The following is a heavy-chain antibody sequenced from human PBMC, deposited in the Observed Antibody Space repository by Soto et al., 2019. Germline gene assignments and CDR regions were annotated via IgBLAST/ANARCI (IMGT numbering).Heavy chain of an antibody. Sequence: EVQLVESGGGLVKPGGSLRLSCAASGFTFSSYSMNWVRQAPGKGLEWVSSTSSQGGYIYYADSVKGRFTISRDNAKNSLYLQMNSLRAEATAVYYCARGPYGSGSYSYSDYWGQGILVTVSS. CDR3: ARGPYGSGSYSYSDY. CDR1: GFTFSSYS. CDR2: TSSQGGYI. V-gene: IGHV3-21*01. J-gene: IGHJ4*02. D-gene: IGHD3-10*01.